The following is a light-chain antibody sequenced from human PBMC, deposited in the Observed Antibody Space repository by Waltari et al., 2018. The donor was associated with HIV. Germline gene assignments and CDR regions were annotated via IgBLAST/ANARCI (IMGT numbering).Light chain of an antibody. CDR1: KLGSKR. Sequence: SYVLTQPPSVSVAPGQTARMTCGGNKLGSKRLHRYQQKPGQAPVLVVYDDRDRPSGIPERFSGSNFGNTATLTITRVEAGDEADYYCQVWESSTDDHQVVFGGGTKLTVL. CDR3: QVWESSTDDHQVV. V-gene: IGLV3-21*02. J-gene: IGLJ2*01. CDR2: DDR.